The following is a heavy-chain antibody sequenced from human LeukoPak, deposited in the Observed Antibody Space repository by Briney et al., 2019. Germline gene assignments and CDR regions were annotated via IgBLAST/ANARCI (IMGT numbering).Heavy chain of an antibody. D-gene: IGHD4-17*01. CDR3: ARDRSAVPGYGDWSDY. Sequence: PGGSLRLSCAASGFTFSNNGMHWVRQAPGKGLEWVAVISYDGSNKYYADSVKGRFTISRDNSKNALYLHMNSLRAEDSAIYYCARDRSAVPGYGDWSDYWGQGTLVTVSS. J-gene: IGHJ4*02. CDR1: GFTFSNNG. CDR2: ISYDGSNK. V-gene: IGHV3-30*03.